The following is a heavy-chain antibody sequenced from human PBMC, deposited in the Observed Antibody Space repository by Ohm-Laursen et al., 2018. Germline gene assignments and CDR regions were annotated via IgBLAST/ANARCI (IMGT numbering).Heavy chain of an antibody. V-gene: IGHV3-23*01. Sequence: SLRLSCTASGFTFSSYAMSWVRQAPGKGLEWVSAISGSGGSTYYADSVKGRFTISRDNSKNTLYLQMNSLRAEDTAVYYCAKGYRWELRRDAFDIWGQGTMVTVSS. D-gene: IGHD1-26*01. CDR3: AKGYRWELRRDAFDI. CDR1: GFTFSSYA. J-gene: IGHJ3*02. CDR2: ISGSGGST.